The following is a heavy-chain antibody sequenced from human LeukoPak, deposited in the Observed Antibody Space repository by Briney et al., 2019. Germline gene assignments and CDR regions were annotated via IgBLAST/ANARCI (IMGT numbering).Heavy chain of an antibody. CDR2: ISTFNGNT. V-gene: IGHV1-18*01. CDR1: GYTFTSYS. CDR3: ARGNWNDPKVHSDY. J-gene: IGHJ4*02. Sequence: ASLKVSCKASGYTFTSYSITWVRQAPGQELEWMAWISTFNGNTKYAQKFQGRVTMTTDTSTSTAYMELRSLRSDDTAVYYCARGNWNDPKVHSDYWGQGTLVTVSS. D-gene: IGHD1-1*01.